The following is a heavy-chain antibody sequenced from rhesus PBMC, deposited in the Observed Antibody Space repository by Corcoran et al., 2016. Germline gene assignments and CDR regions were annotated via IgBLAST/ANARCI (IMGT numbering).Heavy chain of an antibody. CDR2: IYGNSATN. Sequence: QVQLQESGPGLVKPSETLSLTCAVSGGSINDGFFWNWIRQPPGKGLEWVGNIYGNSATNYYNPSLKSRITISKDTSKNQFFLKLTSVTAADTAVYFCARVKYNSLDIWGRGVLVTVSS. V-gene: IGHV4S9*01. CDR1: GGSINDGFF. CDR3: ARVKYNSLDI. D-gene: IGHD3-34*01. J-gene: IGHJ5-2*02.